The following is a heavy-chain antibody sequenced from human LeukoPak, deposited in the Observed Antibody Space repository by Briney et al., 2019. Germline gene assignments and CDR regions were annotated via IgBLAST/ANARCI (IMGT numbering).Heavy chain of an antibody. CDR1: GFTFSSYA. J-gene: IGHJ5*02. CDR2: ISYDGSNK. V-gene: IGHV3-30-3*01. CDR3: ARDPHYDFPS. D-gene: IGHD3-3*01. Sequence: HAGGSLRLSCAASGFTFSSYAMHWVRQAPGKGLEWVAVISYDGSNKYYADSVKGRFTISRDNSKNTLYLQMNSLRAEDTAVYYCARDPHYDFPSWGQGTLVTVSS.